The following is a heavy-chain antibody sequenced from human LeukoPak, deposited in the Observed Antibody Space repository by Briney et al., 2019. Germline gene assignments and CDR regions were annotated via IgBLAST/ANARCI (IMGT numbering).Heavy chain of an antibody. CDR1: GFTFSGHP. CDR3: ARATRWFDY. V-gene: IGHV3-21*01. D-gene: IGHD2-2*01. CDR2: ISSGTGYI. Sequence: PGGSLRLSCAAAGFTFSGHPMHWVRQAPGKGLEWVSSISSGTGYIYYADSVKGRFTISRDNAKTSLYLQMNSLRAEDTATYYCARATRWFDYWGQGTLVTVSA. J-gene: IGHJ4*02.